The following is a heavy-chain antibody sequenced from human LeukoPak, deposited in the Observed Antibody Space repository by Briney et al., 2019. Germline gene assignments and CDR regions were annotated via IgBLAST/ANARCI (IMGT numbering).Heavy chain of an antibody. Sequence: PGGSLRLSCAASGFTFSSYAMSWVRQAPGKGLEWVSAISGSGGSTYYADSVKGRFTISRDNSKNTLYLQMNSLRAEDTAVYYCAKCAPQPPYYGDYVYYWGQGTLVTVSS. D-gene: IGHD4-17*01. CDR2: ISGSGGST. V-gene: IGHV3-23*01. CDR1: GFTFSSYA. CDR3: AKCAPQPPYYGDYVYY. J-gene: IGHJ4*02.